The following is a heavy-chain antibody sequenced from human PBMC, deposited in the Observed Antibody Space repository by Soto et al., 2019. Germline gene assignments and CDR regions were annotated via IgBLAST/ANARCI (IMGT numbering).Heavy chain of an antibody. J-gene: IGHJ4*02. CDR1: GYTLTELS. Sequence: ASVKGSCKVCGYTLTELSMHWVRQALVKGLEWMGGFDPEDGETIYAQKFQGRVTMTEDTSTDTAYMELISLRSEDTALYYCATAVDGAMLRQHYYSSQSSLLPVS. V-gene: IGHV1-24*01. CDR3: ATAVDGAMLRQHYY. D-gene: IGHD3-16*01. CDR2: FDPEDGET.